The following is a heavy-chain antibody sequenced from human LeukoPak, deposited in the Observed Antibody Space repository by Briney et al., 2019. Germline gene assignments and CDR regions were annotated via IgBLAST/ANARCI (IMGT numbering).Heavy chain of an antibody. CDR2: IYYSGST. V-gene: IGHV4-61*01. CDR1: GGSFSSSSYY. D-gene: IGHD3-10*01. J-gene: IGHJ4*02. Sequence: PPETLSLTCTVSGGSFSSSSYYWTWIRQPPGKRLEYIGYIYYSGSTNYNPSFKSRVTMSVDTSKNQFSLRLSSVTAADTAVYYCARDFPSGAAFDYWGQGTLVTVSS. CDR3: ARDFPSGAAFDY.